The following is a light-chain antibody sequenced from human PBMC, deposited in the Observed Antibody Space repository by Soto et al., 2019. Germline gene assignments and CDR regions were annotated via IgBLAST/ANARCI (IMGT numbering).Light chain of an antibody. J-gene: IGKJ3*01. CDR1: QSVSSY. V-gene: IGKV3-11*01. CDR3: QQRSNWPPVT. CDR2: DAS. Sequence: EIVLTQSPATLFLSPGERATLSCRASQSVSSYLAWYQQKPGQAPRLLIYDASNRATGIPARFSGRGSGTDFTLTISSLQPEDFPVYYCQQRSNWPPVTFGPGTKVDIK.